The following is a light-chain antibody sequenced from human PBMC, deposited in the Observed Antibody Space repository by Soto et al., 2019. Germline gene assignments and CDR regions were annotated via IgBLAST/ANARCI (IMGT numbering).Light chain of an antibody. CDR2: KAS. CDR3: QQYNSFIWT. CDR1: QTISSW. Sequence: DIQMTQSPSTLSGSVGDRVTITCRASQTISSWLAWYQQKGGQAPKLLISKASILDSGVPSRFSGSGSGTEFNLTISSLQPEDFATYYCQQYNSFIWTFGQGTKVDIK. J-gene: IGKJ1*01. V-gene: IGKV1-5*03.